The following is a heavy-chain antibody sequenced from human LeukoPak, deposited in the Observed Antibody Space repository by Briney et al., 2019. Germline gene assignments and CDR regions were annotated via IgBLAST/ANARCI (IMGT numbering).Heavy chain of an antibody. CDR2: IYYSGST. Sequence: SETLSLTCTVSGGSISNYYWSWIRQPPGKGLEWIGYIYYSGSTNYNPSLESRVTISVDTSKNQFSLKLSSVTAADTAVYYCARASAGGSYYAWYYFDYWGQGTLVTVSS. D-gene: IGHD3-16*01. J-gene: IGHJ4*02. CDR1: GGSISNYY. CDR3: ARASAGGSYYAWYYFDY. V-gene: IGHV4-59*01.